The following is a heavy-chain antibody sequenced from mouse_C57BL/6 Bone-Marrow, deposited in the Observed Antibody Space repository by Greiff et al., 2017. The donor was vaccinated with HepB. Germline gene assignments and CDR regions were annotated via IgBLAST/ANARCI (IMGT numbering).Heavy chain of an antibody. D-gene: IGHD1-1*01. V-gene: IGHV6-3*01. J-gene: IGHJ4*01. CDR3: TVRAIFITTVVEGAMDY. CDR1: GFTFSNYW. Sequence: EVKLEESGGGLVQPGGSMKLSCVASGFTFSNYWMNWVRQSPEKGLEWVAQIRLKSDNYATHYAESVKGRFTISRDDSKSSVYLQMNNLRAEDTGIYYCTVRAIFITTVVEGAMDYWGQGTSVTVSS. CDR2: IRLKSDNYAT.